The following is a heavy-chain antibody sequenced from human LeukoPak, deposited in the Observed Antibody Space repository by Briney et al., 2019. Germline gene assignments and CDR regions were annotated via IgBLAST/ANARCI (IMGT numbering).Heavy chain of an antibody. CDR1: GFTFSSYS. CDR3: ARDQYYSNDI. CDR2: ISSSSTI. J-gene: IGHJ3*02. V-gene: IGHV3-48*01. Sequence: PGGSLRLSCAASGFTFSSYSMNWVRQAPGKGLEWVSYISSSSTIYYADSVKGRFTISRDNAKNSLYLQMNSLGAEDTAVYYCARDQYYSNDIWGQGTMVTVSS. D-gene: IGHD3-10*01.